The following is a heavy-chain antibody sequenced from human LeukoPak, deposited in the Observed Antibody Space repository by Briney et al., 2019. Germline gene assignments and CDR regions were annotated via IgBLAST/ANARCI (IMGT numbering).Heavy chain of an antibody. CDR1: GGSFSGYY. J-gene: IGHJ3*02. V-gene: IGHV4-34*01. D-gene: IGHD5-18*01. CDR3: ARGGYSYGFKAFDI. Sequence: SETLSLACAVYGGSFSGYYWSWIRQPPGKGLEWIGEINHSGSTNYNPSLKSRVTISVDTSKNQFSLRLSSVTAADTAVYYCARGGYSYGFKAFDIWGQGTKVTVSS. CDR2: INHSGST.